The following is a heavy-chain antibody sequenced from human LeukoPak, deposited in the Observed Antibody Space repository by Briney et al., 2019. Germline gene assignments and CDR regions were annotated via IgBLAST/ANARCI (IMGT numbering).Heavy chain of an antibody. CDR1: GGTFSSYA. V-gene: IGHV1-69*13. D-gene: IGHD1-26*01. CDR2: IIPIFGTA. CDR3: VGRASGSYYGSFDY. Sequence: ASVKVSCKASGGTFSSYAISWVRQAPGQGLEWMGGIIPIFGTANYAQKFQGRVTITADESTSTAYMELSSLRSEDTAVYYCVGRASGSYYGSFDYWGQGTLVTVSS. J-gene: IGHJ4*02.